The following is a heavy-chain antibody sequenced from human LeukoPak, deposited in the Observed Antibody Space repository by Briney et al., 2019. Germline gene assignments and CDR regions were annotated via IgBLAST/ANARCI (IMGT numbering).Heavy chain of an antibody. Sequence: GGSLRLSCAASGLTFSRYWMHWVRQAPGKGLVWVSRINSEGSSTSYADSVKGRFTISRDNAKNTLHLQMNSLRAEDTAVYYCASRDQSCSGDTCYPIDYWGQGTLVTVSS. CDR1: GLTFSRYW. D-gene: IGHD2-15*01. CDR3: ASRDQSCSGDTCYPIDY. V-gene: IGHV3-74*01. CDR2: INSEGSST. J-gene: IGHJ4*02.